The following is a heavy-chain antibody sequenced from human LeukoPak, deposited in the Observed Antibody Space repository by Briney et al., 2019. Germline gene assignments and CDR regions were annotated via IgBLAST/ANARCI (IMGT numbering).Heavy chain of an antibody. Sequence: GGSLRLSCAASGFTVSNKYMSWVRQAPGTGLEWVAVIYSGGSTYYADSVKGRFTISRDNSKNTLYLQMNSLRAEDTAVYYCARLGSDAFDIWGQGTMVTVSS. CDR1: GFTVSNKY. CDR2: IYSGGST. V-gene: IGHV3-53*01. D-gene: IGHD3-10*01. CDR3: ARLGSDAFDI. J-gene: IGHJ3*02.